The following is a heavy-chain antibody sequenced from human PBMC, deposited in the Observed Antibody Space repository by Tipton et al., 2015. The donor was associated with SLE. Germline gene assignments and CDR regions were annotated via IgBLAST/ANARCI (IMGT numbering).Heavy chain of an antibody. Sequence: TLSLTCAVYGGSFSGYYWSWIRQPPGKGLEWIGEINHSGSTNYNPSLKSRVTISVDTSKNQFSLKLSSVTAADTAVYYCASSGSSAPGPYFQHWGQGTLVTVSS. CDR2: INHSGST. CDR3: ASSGSSAPGPYFQH. J-gene: IGHJ1*01. V-gene: IGHV4-34*01. CDR1: GGSFSGYY. D-gene: IGHD6-25*01.